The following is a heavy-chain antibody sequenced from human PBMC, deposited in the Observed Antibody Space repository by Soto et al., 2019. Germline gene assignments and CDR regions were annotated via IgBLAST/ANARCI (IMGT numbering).Heavy chain of an antibody. J-gene: IGHJ6*02. CDR1: VYSFTSYL. CDR2: IYPGDSDT. D-gene: IGHD2-2*01. CDR3: ARLPRSLYCSSTSCYYRETGDYYYGMDV. V-gene: IGHV5-51*01. Sequence: PXESLKISRKGSVYSFTSYLLVWVRQMPGKGLEGMGIIYPGDSDTRYSPSFQGQVTISADKSISTAYLQWSSLKASDTAMYYCARLPRSLYCSSTSCYYRETGDYYYGMDVWGQGTTVTVSS.